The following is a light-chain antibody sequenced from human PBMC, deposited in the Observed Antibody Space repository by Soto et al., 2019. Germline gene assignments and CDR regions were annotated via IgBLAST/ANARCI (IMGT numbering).Light chain of an antibody. CDR2: PAS. V-gene: IGKV1-39*01. J-gene: IGKJ1*01. Sequence: DIQMTQSPSSLPASAGDRVTITCRASQSISSYLNWYQQKPGKAAKLLIYPASSLQSGVPSRFSRSGSGTDFTLTISRLKPEDFATYYCKQSYSTWTFGQGTKVDIK. CDR3: KQSYSTWT. CDR1: QSISSY.